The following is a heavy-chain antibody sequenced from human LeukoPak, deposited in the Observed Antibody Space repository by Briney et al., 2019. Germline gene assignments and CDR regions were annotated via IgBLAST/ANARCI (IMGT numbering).Heavy chain of an antibody. CDR2: ISWNSGSI. CDR3: AKDSSYDFWSGYPVL. Sequence: PGGSLRLSCAASGFTFDDYAMHWVRQAPGKGLEWVSGISWNSGSIGYADSVKGRFTISRDNAKNSLYLQMNSLRAEDMALYYCAKDSSYDFWSGYPVLWGRGTLVTVSS. J-gene: IGHJ2*01. CDR1: GFTFDDYA. D-gene: IGHD3-3*01. V-gene: IGHV3-9*03.